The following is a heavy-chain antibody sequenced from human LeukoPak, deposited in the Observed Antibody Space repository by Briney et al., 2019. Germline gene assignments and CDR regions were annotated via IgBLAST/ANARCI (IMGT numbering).Heavy chain of an antibody. CDR3: AIVHYYDSSGYYYLDYYYGMDV. D-gene: IGHD3-22*01. CDR1: GFTFSSYA. J-gene: IGHJ6*02. Sequence: PGGSLRLSCAASGFTFSSYAMSWVRQAPGKGLEWVSAISGSGGSTYYADSVKGRFTISRDNSKNTLYLQMNSLRAEDTAVYYCAIVHYYDSSGYYYLDYYYGMDVWGQGTTVTVSS. V-gene: IGHV3-23*01. CDR2: ISGSGGST.